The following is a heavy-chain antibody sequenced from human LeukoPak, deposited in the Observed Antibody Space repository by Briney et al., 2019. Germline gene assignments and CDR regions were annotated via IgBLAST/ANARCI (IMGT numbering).Heavy chain of an antibody. CDR3: AKASSGTYLSDYYFMDV. V-gene: IGHV3-23*01. D-gene: IGHD1-26*01. J-gene: IGHJ6*03. CDR2: ISGSATST. Sequence: GGSLRLSCAASGFTFTTYGMNWVRQAPGKGLEWVSAISGSATSTYYADSVKGRSSTSRDNSKNTVDLQMNSLRAEDTAVYFCAKASSGTYLSDYYFMDVWGNGTTVTVSS. CDR1: GFTFTTYG.